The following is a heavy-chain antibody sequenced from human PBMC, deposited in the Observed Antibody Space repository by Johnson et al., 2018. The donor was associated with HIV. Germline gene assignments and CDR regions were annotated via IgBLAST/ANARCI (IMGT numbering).Heavy chain of an antibody. Sequence: EVLLLESGGGLVQPGGSLRLSCAASGFTFSSYAMSWVRQAPGQGLEWVSVLFSGGTTYYADSVKGRFTISRDNSKNTLYLQMNSLRAEDTAVYYCARACRDGYTCDVYDIWGQGTMVTVSS. CDR2: LFSGGTT. D-gene: IGHD5-24*01. V-gene: IGHV3-66*01. CDR3: ARACRDGYTCDVYDI. CDR1: GFTFSSYA. J-gene: IGHJ3*02.